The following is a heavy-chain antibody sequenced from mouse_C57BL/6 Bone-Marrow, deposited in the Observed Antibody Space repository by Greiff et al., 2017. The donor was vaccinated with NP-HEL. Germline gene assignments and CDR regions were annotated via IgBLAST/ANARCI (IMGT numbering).Heavy chain of an antibody. CDR3: HSEGYYFDY. J-gene: IGHJ2*01. V-gene: IGHV1-19*01. D-gene: IGHD2-12*01. CDR1: GYTFTDYY. CDR2: INPYNGGT. Sequence: EVKLQESGPVLVKPGASVKMSCKASGYTFTDYYMNWVKQSHGKSLEWIGVINPYNGGTSYNQKFKGKATLTVDKSSSTAYMELNSLTSEDSAVYYCHSEGYYFDYWGQGTTLTVSS.